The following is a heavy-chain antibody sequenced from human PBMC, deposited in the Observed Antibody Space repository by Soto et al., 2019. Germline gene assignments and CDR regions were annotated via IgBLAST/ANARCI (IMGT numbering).Heavy chain of an antibody. Sequence: QVQVVQSGAEVKKPGSSVKVSCKVSGGIFTNNAISWVRQAPGQGLEWLGGVIPLFDTAYYAQIFRGRLRISAGGATTTAYMELSGLTSADTAVYFCATGGHNDGYNFYHGMDVWCQGTTVTVS. J-gene: IGHJ6*02. D-gene: IGHD5-18*01. V-gene: IGHV1-69*01. CDR3: ATGGHNDGYNFYHGMDV. CDR2: VIPLFDTA. CDR1: GGIFTNNA.